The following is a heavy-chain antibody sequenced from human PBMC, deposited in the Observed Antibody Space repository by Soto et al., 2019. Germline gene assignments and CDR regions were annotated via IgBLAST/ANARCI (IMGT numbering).Heavy chain of an antibody. CDR2: IYSGGST. J-gene: IGHJ3*01. CDR3: ATRPLLPGAP. D-gene: IGHD3-22*01. V-gene: IGHV3-53*01. Sequence: EVQLVESGGGLIQPGRSLRLSCAASGFTFSSNDMNWVRQAPGKGLECVSLIYSGGSTYYADSVKGRFTISRDNSKNTLYLQMSSLRAEDTAVYYCATRPLLPGAPWGQGTMVTVSS. CDR1: GFTFSSND.